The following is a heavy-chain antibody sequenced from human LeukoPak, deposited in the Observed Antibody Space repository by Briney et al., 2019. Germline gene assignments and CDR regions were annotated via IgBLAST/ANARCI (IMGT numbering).Heavy chain of an antibody. Sequence: GGSLRLSCAASGFTVSGNYMSWVRQAPGKGLEWVSVIYSGGNTYYADSVKGRFTISRDNSRNTLYLQINSLNTEDTAMYYCARGPIISAFDIWGQGTMVTVSS. CDR1: GFTVSGNY. CDR3: ARGPIISAFDI. V-gene: IGHV3-53*01. J-gene: IGHJ3*02. CDR2: IYSGGNT.